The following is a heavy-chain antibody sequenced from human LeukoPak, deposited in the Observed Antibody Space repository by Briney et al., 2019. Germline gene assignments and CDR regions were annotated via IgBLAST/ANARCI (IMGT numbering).Heavy chain of an antibody. V-gene: IGHV4-38-2*02. CDR1: GYSINTNYY. D-gene: IGHD5-12*01. Sequence: SETLSLTCTVSGYSINTNYYWGWIRQSPGKGLEWIGSISHTGTTSYYPSLNNRVTISTDTSKNQFTLNLNSVTAADAAVYYCVRSLQTWARDPFGYWGQGTLVTVSS. CDR2: ISHTGTT. J-gene: IGHJ4*02. CDR3: VRSLQTWARDPFGY.